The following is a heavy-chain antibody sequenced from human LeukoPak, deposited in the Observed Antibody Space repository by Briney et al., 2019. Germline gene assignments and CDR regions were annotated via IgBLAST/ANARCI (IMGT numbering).Heavy chain of an antibody. Sequence: GGSLRLSCAASGFTFSNYWMHWVRQAPGKGLVWVSRINSDGSSRNYADSVKGRFTISSDNAKNSLYLQMNSLRAEDTAVYYCARGGRDPHRWFDPWGQGTLITVSS. CDR2: INSDGSSR. V-gene: IGHV3-74*01. J-gene: IGHJ5*02. CDR3: ARGGRDPHRWFDP. CDR1: GFTFSNYW.